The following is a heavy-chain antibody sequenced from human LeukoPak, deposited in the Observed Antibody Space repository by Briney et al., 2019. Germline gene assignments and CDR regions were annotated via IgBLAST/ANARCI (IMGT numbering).Heavy chain of an antibody. D-gene: IGHD6-19*01. V-gene: IGHV4-34*01. Sequence: SETLSLTCAVYGGSFSGYYWSWIRQPPGKGLEWIGEINHSGSTNYNPSLKSRVTISVDTSKNQFSLKLSSVTAADTAVYYCARERVAGTSYWGQGTLVTVSS. J-gene: IGHJ4*02. CDR2: INHSGST. CDR1: GGSFSGYY. CDR3: ARERVAGTSY.